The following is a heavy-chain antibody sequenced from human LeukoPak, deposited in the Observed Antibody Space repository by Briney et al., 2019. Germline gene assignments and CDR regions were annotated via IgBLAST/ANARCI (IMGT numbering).Heavy chain of an antibody. D-gene: IGHD6-13*01. Sequence: GGSLRLSCAPSVFTLTSLWMTCVRQLPGEGLERVANIKPDGSDKYYVASVKDRFTISRDKAKNPLYLQMNSLRAEDTAVYYCARGGLTSSWYWVYWGQGTLVTVSS. V-gene: IGHV3-7*01. J-gene: IGHJ4*02. CDR1: VFTLTSLW. CDR2: IKPDGSDK. CDR3: ARGGLTSSWYWVY.